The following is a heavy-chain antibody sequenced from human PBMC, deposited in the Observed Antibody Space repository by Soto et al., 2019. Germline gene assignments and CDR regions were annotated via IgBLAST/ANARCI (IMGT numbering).Heavy chain of an antibody. Sequence: HPGGSLRLSCVASGFTFKSYAMSWVRQAPGRGMECVSSISGTGGSTYYADSVRGRFTISRDNSKNTLFLQLNNLTVGDTAVYYCAKDRHQLPPGFNRFDPWGRGTLVTVSS. J-gene: IGHJ5*02. V-gene: IGHV3-23*01. CDR2: ISGTGGST. CDR1: GFTFKSYA. D-gene: IGHD2-2*01. CDR3: AKDRHQLPPGFNRFDP.